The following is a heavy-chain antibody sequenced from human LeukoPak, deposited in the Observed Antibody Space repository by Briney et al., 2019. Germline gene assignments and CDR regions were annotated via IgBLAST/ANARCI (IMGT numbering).Heavy chain of an antibody. CDR1: GFTFSSYS. V-gene: IGHV3-21*01. CDR2: ISSSSSYI. D-gene: IGHD5-18*01. CDR3: ASVDTAMVTMDY. Sequence: GGSPRLSCAASGFTFSSYSMNWVRQAPGKGLEWVSSISSSSSYIYYADSVKGRFTISRDNAKNSLYLQMNSLRAEDTAVYYCASVDTAMVTMDYWGQGTLVTVSS. J-gene: IGHJ4*02.